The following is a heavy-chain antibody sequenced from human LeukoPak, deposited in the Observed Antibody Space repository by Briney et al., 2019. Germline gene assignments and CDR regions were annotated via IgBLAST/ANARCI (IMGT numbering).Heavy chain of an antibody. V-gene: IGHV4-59*01. CDR3: VKVWGYRPYYLDY. D-gene: IGHD3-16*01. CDR1: GGSISSYY. J-gene: IGHJ2*01. Sequence: PSETLSLTCTVSGGSISSYYWSWIRQPPGKGLEWIGYIYYSGSTNYNPSLKSRVTISVDTSKNQFSLKLSSVTAADTAVYYCVKVWGYRPYYLDYGGRETRVPVPS. CDR2: IYYSGST.